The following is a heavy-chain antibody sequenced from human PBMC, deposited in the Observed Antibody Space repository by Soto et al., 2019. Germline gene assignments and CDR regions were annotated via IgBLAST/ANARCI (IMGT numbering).Heavy chain of an antibody. D-gene: IGHD4-17*01. J-gene: IGHJ6*02. CDR1: GYTFTSYG. V-gene: IGHV1-18*01. Sequence: QVQLVQSGAEVKKPGASVKVSCKASGYTFTSYGISWVRQAPGQGLEWMGWISAYNGNTNYAQKLQGRVTMTTDTSKSTAYMELGSLRSDDPAVYYCARGGGGGDYGGNSALGDYYYYGMDVWGQGTTVTVSS. CDR2: ISAYNGNT. CDR3: ARGGGGGDYGGNSALGDYYYYGMDV.